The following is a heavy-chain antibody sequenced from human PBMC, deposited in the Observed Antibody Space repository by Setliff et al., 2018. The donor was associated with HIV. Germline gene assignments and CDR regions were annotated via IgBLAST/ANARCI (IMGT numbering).Heavy chain of an antibody. CDR2: SYYSGST. CDR1: GGSISSSSYY. V-gene: IGHV4-39*07. CDR3: ARGRFVGFDY. Sequence: SETLSLTCTVSGGSISSSSYYWGWIRQPPGKGLEWIGSSYYSGSTDHNPSLKRRVSISLDTSKNQFSLNLTSVTAADTAVYYCARGRFVGFDYWGQGTLVTVSS. D-gene: IGHD3-16*02. J-gene: IGHJ4*02.